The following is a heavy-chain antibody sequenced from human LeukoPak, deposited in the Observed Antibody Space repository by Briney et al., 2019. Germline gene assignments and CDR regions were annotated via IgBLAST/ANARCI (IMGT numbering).Heavy chain of an antibody. D-gene: IGHD3-22*01. V-gene: IGHV1-24*01. Sequence: ASVKVSCKVSGYTLTELSMHWVRQAPGKGLEWRGGFDPEDGETIYAQKFQGRVTMTEDTSTDTAYMELRSLRSEDTAVYYCATLRWYYDSSGYQKGQVGDYWGQGTLVTVSS. CDR2: FDPEDGET. CDR3: ATLRWYYDSSGYQKGQVGDY. CDR1: GYTLTELS. J-gene: IGHJ4*02.